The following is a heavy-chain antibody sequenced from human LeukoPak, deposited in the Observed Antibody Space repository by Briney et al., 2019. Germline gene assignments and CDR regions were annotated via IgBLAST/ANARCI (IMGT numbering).Heavy chain of an antibody. CDR3: ASEVGYRSLGY. CDR2: ITWKSHRT. J-gene: IGHJ4*02. Sequence: TGGSLRLSCAASGFTFDDDTMHWVRQTPGSSLEWVSFITWKSHRTHYADSVKGRFTVSRDNSKESLYLQMNSLRTEDTGLYHCASEVGYRSLGYLGQGTLVTVSS. D-gene: IGHD3-3*01. CDR1: GFTFDDDT. V-gene: IGHV3-43*01.